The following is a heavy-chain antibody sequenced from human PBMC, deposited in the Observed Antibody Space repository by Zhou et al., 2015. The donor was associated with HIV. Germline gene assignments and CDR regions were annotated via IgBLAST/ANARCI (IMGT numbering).Heavy chain of an antibody. CDR2: IIPILGIA. CDR3: ARASLYSSSPVVQNGMDV. J-gene: IGHJ6*02. D-gene: IGHD6-6*01. CDR1: GGTFSSYT. V-gene: IGHV1-69*09. Sequence: QVQLVQSGAEVKKPGSSVKVSCKASGGTFSSYTISWVRQAPGQGLEWMGRIIPILGIANYAQKFQGRVTITADKSTSTAYMELSSLRSEDTAVYYCARASLYSSSPVVQNGMDVWGQGTTVTVSS.